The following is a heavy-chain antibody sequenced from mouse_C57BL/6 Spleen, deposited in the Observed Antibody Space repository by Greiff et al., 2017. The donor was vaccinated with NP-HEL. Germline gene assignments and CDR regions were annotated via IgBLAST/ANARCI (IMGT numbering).Heavy chain of an antibody. CDR3: AKTPMVTTNYAMDY. CDR1: GFSLTSYG. Sequence: VQLQQSGPGLVQPSQSLSITCTVSGFSLTSYGVHWVRQSPGKGLEWLGVIWRGGSTDYNAAFMSRLSITKDNSKSQVFFKMNSLQADDTAIYYCAKTPMVTTNYAMDYWGQGTSVTVSS. D-gene: IGHD2-2*01. CDR2: IWRGGST. V-gene: IGHV2-5*01. J-gene: IGHJ4*01.